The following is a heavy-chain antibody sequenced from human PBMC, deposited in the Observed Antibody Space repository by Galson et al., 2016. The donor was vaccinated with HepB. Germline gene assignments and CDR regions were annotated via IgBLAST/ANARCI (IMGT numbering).Heavy chain of an antibody. V-gene: IGHV3-48*02. J-gene: IGHJ5*01. CDR1: GFIFSSYI. CDR2: ISSSSSIV. Sequence: SLRLSCAASGFIFSSYIMNWVRQSPGKGLEWVSYISSSSSIVYYADSVKGRFTISRDNAKKSLYLKMNSLRDEDTAIYYCAREAVVPGMRVFGWFDSWGQGTLVTVSS. D-gene: IGHD2-2*01. CDR3: AREAVVPGMRVFGWFDS.